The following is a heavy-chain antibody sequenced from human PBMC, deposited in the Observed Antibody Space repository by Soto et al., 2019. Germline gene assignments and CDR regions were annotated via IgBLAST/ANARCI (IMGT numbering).Heavy chain of an antibody. J-gene: IGHJ6*02. CDR3: ARVTYYDFWSGYYNYYGMDV. CDR2: SSAYNGNT. Sequence: ASVKVSCKASGYPFTSYGISWVRQAPGQGLEWKGWSSAYNGNTNYAQKLQGRVTMTTDTSTSTAYMELRSLRSDDTAVYYCARVTYYDFWSGYYNYYGMDVWGQGTTVTVSS. D-gene: IGHD3-3*01. CDR1: GYPFTSYG. V-gene: IGHV1-18*01.